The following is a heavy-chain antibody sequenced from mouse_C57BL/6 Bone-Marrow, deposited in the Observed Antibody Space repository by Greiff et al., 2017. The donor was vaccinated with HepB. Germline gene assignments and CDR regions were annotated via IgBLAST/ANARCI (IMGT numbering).Heavy chain of an antibody. CDR1: GFIIKDDY. Sequence: EVHLVESGAELVRPGASVKLSCTASGFIIKDDYMHWVKQRPEQGLEWIGWIDPENGDTEYASKFQGKATITADTSSNTAYLQLSSLTSEDTAVYYCTTEGYYYGGYFDVWGTGTTVTVSS. V-gene: IGHV14-4*01. CDR2: IDPENGDT. CDR3: TTEGYYYGGYFDV. D-gene: IGHD1-1*01. J-gene: IGHJ1*03.